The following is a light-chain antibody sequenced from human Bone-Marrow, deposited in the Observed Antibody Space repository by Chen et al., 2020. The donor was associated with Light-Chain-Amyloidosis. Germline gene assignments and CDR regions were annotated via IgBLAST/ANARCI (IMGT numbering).Light chain of an antibody. CDR2: RDT. CDR3: QSADNSGTDEVI. Sequence: SYELTQPPSVSVSPGQTARITCSGDDLPTKYAYWYQQKPGQAPVLVIHRDTERPSGSTERFSGSSSGTTATLTISGVQAEDEADYHCQSADNSGTDEVIFGGGTKLTVL. CDR1: DLPTKY. J-gene: IGLJ2*01. V-gene: IGLV3-25*03.